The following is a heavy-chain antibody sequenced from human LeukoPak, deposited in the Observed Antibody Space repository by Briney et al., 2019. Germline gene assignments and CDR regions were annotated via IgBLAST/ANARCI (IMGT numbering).Heavy chain of an antibody. CDR3: ARDRLGYCSSTSCGGVFDY. D-gene: IGHD2-2*01. CDR1: GFTVSSNY. CDR2: LYSGGNT. J-gene: IGHJ4*02. V-gene: IGHV3-53*01. Sequence: GGSLRLSCAVSGFTVSSNYMSWVRQAPGKGLEWVSVLYSGGNTYYADSVKGRFTISRDNSKNTLYLQMNSLRAEDTAVYYCARDRLGYCSSTSCGGVFDYWGQGTLVTVSS.